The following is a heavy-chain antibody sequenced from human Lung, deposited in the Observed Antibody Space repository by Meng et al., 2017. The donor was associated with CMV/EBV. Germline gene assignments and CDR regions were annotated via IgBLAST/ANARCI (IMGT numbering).Heavy chain of an antibody. D-gene: IGHD2-21*01. CDR3: ARDVITLGYSAMDV. Sequence: SCAASGFTFGNYVMTWVRQAPGKGLEWVALISYDGSTEYYGDSVRGRFSISRDTSKNTLYVHMNGLRPEDTAIYYCARDVITLGYSAMDVWGQGTSVTVSS. J-gene: IGHJ6*02. CDR2: ISYDGSTE. V-gene: IGHV3-30*03. CDR1: GFTFGNYV.